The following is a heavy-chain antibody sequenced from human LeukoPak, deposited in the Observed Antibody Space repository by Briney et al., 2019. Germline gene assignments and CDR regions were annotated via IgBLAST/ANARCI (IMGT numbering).Heavy chain of an antibody. CDR3: ARVILTGYYYDS. D-gene: IGHD3-9*01. CDR2: ISSNGGNT. CDR1: GFTFSTYA. V-gene: IGHV3-64*01. J-gene: IGHJ4*02. Sequence: GSLRLSRAASGFTFSTYAMHWVRQAPGKGLEFVSGISSNGGNTYYANSLKGRFTISRDNSKNTLYLQMGSLRPEDMAVYHCARVILTGYYYDSWGQGTLVTVSS.